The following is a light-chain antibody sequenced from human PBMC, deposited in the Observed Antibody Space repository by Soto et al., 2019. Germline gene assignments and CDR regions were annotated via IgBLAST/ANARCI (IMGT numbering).Light chain of an antibody. CDR3: QQFKSYPYT. CDR1: QGISSY. V-gene: IGKV1-9*01. CDR2: AAS. Sequence: DIQLTQSPSFLSASVGDRVTITCRASQGISSYLAWFQQKPGKAPKVLIYAASTLQSGVPSRFSGSGSGTEFTLTISSLQPEDFASYYCQQFKSYPYTFGQGTKLEIK. J-gene: IGKJ2*01.